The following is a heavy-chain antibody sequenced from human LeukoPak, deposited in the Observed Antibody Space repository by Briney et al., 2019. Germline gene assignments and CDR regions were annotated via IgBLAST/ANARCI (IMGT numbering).Heavy chain of an antibody. V-gene: IGHV4-38-2*02. Sequence: PSETLSLTCTVSGYSISSGYYWGWIRQPPGKGLEWIGSIYHSGSTYYNPSLKSRVTISVDTSKNQFSLKLSSVTAADTAVYYCARAPRGGVVKNYWFDPWGQGTLVTVSS. J-gene: IGHJ5*02. CDR1: GYSISSGYY. D-gene: IGHD3-3*01. CDR3: ARAPRGGVVKNYWFDP. CDR2: IYHSGST.